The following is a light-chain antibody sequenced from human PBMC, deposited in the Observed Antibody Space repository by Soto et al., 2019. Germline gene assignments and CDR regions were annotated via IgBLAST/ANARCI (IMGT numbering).Light chain of an antibody. J-gene: IGLJ1*01. CDR1: SSDVGGYNY. CDR3: SSYTTSSTLLYV. CDR2: AVS. Sequence: QSALTQPASASGSPGQWITISCTGTSSDVGGYNYVSWYQQHPGKAPKLMIYAVSNRPSGVSTRFSGSKSGNTASLTISGLQAEDEADYHCSSYTTSSTLLYVFGTGTKVTVL. V-gene: IGLV2-14*01.